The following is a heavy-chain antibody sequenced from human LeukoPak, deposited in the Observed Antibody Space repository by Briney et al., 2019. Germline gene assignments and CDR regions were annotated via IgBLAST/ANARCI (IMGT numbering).Heavy chain of an antibody. Sequence: PGGSLRLSCAASGFTFSNYEMNWVRQAPGKGLEWVSYISSSGTTIYYADSVKGRFTISRDNAKNSLSLQMNSLRAEDTAVYYCARARNNYDSSGFSALDYWGQGTLVTVSS. V-gene: IGHV3-48*03. D-gene: IGHD3-22*01. J-gene: IGHJ4*02. CDR2: ISSSGTTI. CDR1: GFTFSNYE. CDR3: ARARNNYDSSGFSALDY.